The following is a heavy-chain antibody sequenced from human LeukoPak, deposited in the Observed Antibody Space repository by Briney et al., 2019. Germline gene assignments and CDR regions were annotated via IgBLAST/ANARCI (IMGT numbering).Heavy chain of an antibody. CDR3: ARGNMTTILTWFDP. CDR1: GGSISSYY. J-gene: IGHJ5*02. Sequence: SETLSLTCTVSGGSISSYYWSWIRQPPGKGLEWIGYIDYSGHTYYNPSLESRVTFSVDTSKNQLSLKLSSVTAADTAVYYCARGNMTTILTWFDPWGQGTLVTVSS. D-gene: IGHD2-21*02. V-gene: IGHV4-59*01. CDR2: IDYSGHT.